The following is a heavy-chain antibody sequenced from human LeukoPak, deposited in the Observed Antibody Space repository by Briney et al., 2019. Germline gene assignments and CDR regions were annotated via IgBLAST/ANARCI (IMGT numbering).Heavy chain of an antibody. D-gene: IGHD3-22*01. CDR1: GYSFTSYW. CDR3: ARRYYYDSSGPHYFDY. J-gene: IGHJ4*02. Sequence: GESLKTSCKGSGYSFTSYWIGWVRQMPGKGLEWMGIIYPGDSDTRYSPSFQGQVTISADKSISTAYLQWSSLKASDTAMYYCARRYYYDSSGPHYFDYWGQGTLVTVSS. V-gene: IGHV5-51*01. CDR2: IYPGDSDT.